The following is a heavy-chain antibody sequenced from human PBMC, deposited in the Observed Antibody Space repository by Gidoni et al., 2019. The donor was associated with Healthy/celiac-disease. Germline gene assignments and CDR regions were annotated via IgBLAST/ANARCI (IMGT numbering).Heavy chain of an antibody. J-gene: IGHJ4*02. D-gene: IGHD2-21*02. V-gene: IGHV4-31*03. CDR2: IYYSGST. Sequence: QVQLQESGPGLVKPSQTLSLTCTVSGGSISSGGYYWSWICQHQGKGLEWIGYIYYSGSTYYNPSLKSRVTISVDTSKNQFSLKLSSVTAADTAVYYCARWLAYCGGDCGFDYWGQGTLVTVSS. CDR3: ARWLAYCGGDCGFDY. CDR1: GGSISSGGYY.